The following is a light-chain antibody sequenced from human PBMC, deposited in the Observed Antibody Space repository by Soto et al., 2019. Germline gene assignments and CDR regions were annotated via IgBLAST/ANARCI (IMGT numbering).Light chain of an antibody. CDR3: QQYSHYSGLT. CDR2: DAS. CDR1: QSITRW. Sequence: EIEMTQSPSTLSASVGDRVTITCRASQSITRWLAWYQQKPGEAPKLLIYDASSLESGVPARFSGSGSGTEFTLTISSLQPDDFATYYCQQYSHYSGLTFGGGTKVDIK. V-gene: IGKV1-5*01. J-gene: IGKJ4*01.